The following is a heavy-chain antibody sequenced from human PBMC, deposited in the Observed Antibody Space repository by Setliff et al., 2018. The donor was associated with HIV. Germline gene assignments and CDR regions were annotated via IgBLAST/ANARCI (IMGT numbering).Heavy chain of an antibody. V-gene: IGHV4-34*01. CDR1: GGSFSNYY. CDR2: INDRGNT. Sequence: SETLSLTCTVSGGSFSNYYWTWIRQPPNEGLEWIGEINDRGNTNYMPSLRSRVTISVDTSKNQFSLKLTSVTAADSAIYYCARGRHIEATIPLDHWGQGTLVTVSS. J-gene: IGHJ4*02. D-gene: IGHD5-12*01. CDR3: ARGRHIEATIPLDH.